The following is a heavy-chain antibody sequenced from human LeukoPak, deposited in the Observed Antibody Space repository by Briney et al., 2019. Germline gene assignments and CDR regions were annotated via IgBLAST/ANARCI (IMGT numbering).Heavy chain of an antibody. CDR2: ISGSGGST. D-gene: IGHD2-15*01. V-gene: IGHV3-23*01. Sequence: GGSLRLSCAASGFTFSSYAMSWVRQAPGKGLEWVSAISGSGGSTYYADSVKGRFTTSRDNSKNTLYLQMNSLRAEDTAVYYCAKVSSKSARLGYFDYWGQGTLVTVSS. J-gene: IGHJ4*02. CDR1: GFTFSSYA. CDR3: AKVSSKSARLGYFDY.